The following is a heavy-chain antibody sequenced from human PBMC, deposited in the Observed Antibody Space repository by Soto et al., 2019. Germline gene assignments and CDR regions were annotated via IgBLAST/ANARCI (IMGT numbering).Heavy chain of an antibody. CDR1: GDTVSNFA. Sequence: QVQLVQSGAEVKKPGSSVKVSCKASGDTVSNFASIWVRQAPGQGLEWMGGIIPTFGTTDYAQSFQGRVSITADESTHTAYMELYSLRSEDTAIYFCARVDTSLFEGGEWFDPWGQGTLITVSS. D-gene: IGHD5-18*01. CDR2: IIPTFGTT. V-gene: IGHV1-69*01. J-gene: IGHJ5*02. CDR3: ARVDTSLFEGGEWFDP.